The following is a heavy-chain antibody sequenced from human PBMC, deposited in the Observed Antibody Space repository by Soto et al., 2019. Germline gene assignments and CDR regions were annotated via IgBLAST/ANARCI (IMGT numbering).Heavy chain of an antibody. CDR2: IYDSGST. D-gene: IGHD4-17*01. J-gene: IGHJ4*02. CDR1: GGSISNNL. CDR3: ASSTEPSPYSDYFY. V-gene: IGHV4-59*01. Sequence: TSETLSLTCTVSGGSISNNLWSWIRQPPGKGLEWIGHIYDSGSTNYNPSLKSRVTISVDTSKKKFSLKLYSVTAADTAVYYCASSTEPSPYSDYFYWGQGTLVTVSS.